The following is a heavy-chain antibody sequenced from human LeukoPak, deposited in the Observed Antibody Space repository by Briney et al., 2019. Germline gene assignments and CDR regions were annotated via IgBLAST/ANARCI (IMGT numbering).Heavy chain of an antibody. CDR2: IYYSGGT. CDR1: GGSISSYY. V-gene: IGHV4-59*01. D-gene: IGHD1-26*01. CDR3: ARRQTNGNFDY. J-gene: IGHJ4*02. Sequence: PSETLSLTCTVSGGSISSYYWSWIRQPPGKGLEWIGYIYYSGGTNYNPSLKSRVTVSVDTSKNQFSLKLSSVTAADTAVYYCARRQTNGNFDYWGQGTLVTVSS.